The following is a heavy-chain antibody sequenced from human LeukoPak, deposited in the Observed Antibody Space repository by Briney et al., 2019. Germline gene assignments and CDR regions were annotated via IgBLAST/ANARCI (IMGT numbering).Heavy chain of an antibody. CDR1: GGSFSGYY. D-gene: IGHD3-10*01. J-gene: IGHJ4*02. CDR2: INHSGST. V-gene: IGHV4-34*01. CDR3: ARGRVDYYYGSGSYYPPAHY. Sequence: SETLSLTCAVYGGSFSGYYWSWIRQPPGKGLEWIGEINHSGSTNYNPSLKSRVTISVDTSKNQFSLKLSSVTAADTAVYYCARGRVDYYYGSGSYYPPAHYWGQGTLVTVSS.